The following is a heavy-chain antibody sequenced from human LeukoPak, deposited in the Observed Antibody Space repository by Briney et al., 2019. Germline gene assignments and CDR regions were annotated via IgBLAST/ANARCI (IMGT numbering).Heavy chain of an antibody. CDR2: IYYSGST. V-gene: IGHV4-31*11. Sequence: SETLSLTCAVYGGSFSGYYWSWIRQHPGKGLEWIGYIYYSGSTYYNPSLKSRVTISVDTSKNQFSLKLSSVTAADTAVYYCARVAHYDSSGSRPLDAFDIWGQGTMVTVSS. CDR3: ARVAHYDSSGSRPLDAFDI. CDR1: GGSFSGYY. D-gene: IGHD3-22*01. J-gene: IGHJ3*02.